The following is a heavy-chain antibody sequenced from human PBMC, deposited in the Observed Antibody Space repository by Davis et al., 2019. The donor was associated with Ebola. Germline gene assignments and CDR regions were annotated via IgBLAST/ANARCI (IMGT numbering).Heavy chain of an antibody. CDR1: GASISSYY. J-gene: IGHJ4*02. CDR2: IYYSGST. CDR3: ARGELIVVIPNFDY. V-gene: IGHV4-59*08. Sequence: SETLSLTCTVSGASISSYYWSWIRQPPGKGLEWIGYIYYSGSTNYNPPLKSRVTISVDTSKNQFSLKLSSVTAADTAVYYCARGELIVVIPNFDYWDQGTLVTVSS. D-gene: IGHD3-22*01.